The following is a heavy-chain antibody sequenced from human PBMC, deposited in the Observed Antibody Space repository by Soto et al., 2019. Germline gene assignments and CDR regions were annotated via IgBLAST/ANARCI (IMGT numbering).Heavy chain of an antibody. CDR3: AKDGVWDPTRLYCSGASCRFDY. V-gene: IGHV3-30*02. CDR1: GFIFRSYG. Sequence: GGSLRLSCAASGFIFRSYGMHWVRQAPGKGLEWVAFIWYDGVNKYYAESVKGRFTISRDNSKNTLYLQMDSLRGEDTAVYYCAKDGVWDPTRLYCSGASCRFDYWGQGTLVTVSS. J-gene: IGHJ4*02. D-gene: IGHD2-15*01. CDR2: IWYDGVNK.